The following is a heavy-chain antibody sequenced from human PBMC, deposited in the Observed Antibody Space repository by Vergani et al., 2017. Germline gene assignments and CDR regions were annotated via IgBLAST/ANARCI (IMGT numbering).Heavy chain of an antibody. D-gene: IGHD1-1*01. Sequence: QVHLVESGGGVVQPGRSLSLSCVVSGFTSSYYGMHWVRQAPGKGLEWVAVISYDGTQKYYADSVKGRFTISSDNSKSTLYLQMNSLRTEDTAVYYCATKSCGTPGCQIGYFRGWGQGTLGTVSS. V-gene: IGHV3-30*03. CDR3: ATKSCGTPGCQIGYFRG. CDR2: ISYDGTQK. CDR1: GFTSSYYG. J-gene: IGHJ1*01.